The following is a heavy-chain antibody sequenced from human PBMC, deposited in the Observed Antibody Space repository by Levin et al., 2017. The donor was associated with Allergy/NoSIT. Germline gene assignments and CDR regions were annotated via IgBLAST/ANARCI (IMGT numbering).Heavy chain of an antibody. CDR1: GFTFSSYA. CDR3: ARDSVVPAVRGVYYGMDV. Sequence: GESLKISCAASGFTFSSYAMHWVRQAPGKGLEWVAVISYDGSNKYYADSVKGRFTISRDNSKNTLYLQMNSLRAEDTAVYYCARDSVVPAVRGVYYGMDVWGQGTTVTVSS. CDR2: ISYDGSNK. V-gene: IGHV3-30*04. D-gene: IGHD2-2*01. J-gene: IGHJ6*02.